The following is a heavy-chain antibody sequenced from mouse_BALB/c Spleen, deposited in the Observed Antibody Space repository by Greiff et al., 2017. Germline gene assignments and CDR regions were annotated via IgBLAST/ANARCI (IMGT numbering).Heavy chain of an antibody. J-gene: IGHJ4*01. V-gene: IGHV3-2*02. CDR2: ISYSGST. D-gene: IGHD1-1*01. CDR1: GYSITSDYA. CDR3: ARCPNYYGSRDYAMDY. Sequence: EVQLQESGPGLVKPSQSLSLTCTVTGYSITSDYAWNWIRQFPGNKLEWMGYISYSGSTSYNPSLKSRISITRDTSKNQFFLQLNSVTTEDTATYYCARCPNYYGSRDYAMDYWGQGTSVTVSS.